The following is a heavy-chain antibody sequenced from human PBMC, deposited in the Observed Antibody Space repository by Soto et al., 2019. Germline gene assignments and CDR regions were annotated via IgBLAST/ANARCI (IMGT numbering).Heavy chain of an antibody. D-gene: IGHD5-12*01. CDR3: AKGSSGYDYTAFDI. CDR2: ISSSGSTI. J-gene: IGHJ3*02. Sequence: GGSLRLSCAASGFTFSDYYMSWIRQAPGKGLEWVSYISSSGSTIYYADSVKGRFTISRDNAKNSLYLQMNSLRAEDTAVYYCAKGSSGYDYTAFDIWGQGTMVTVSS. CDR1: GFTFSDYY. V-gene: IGHV3-11*04.